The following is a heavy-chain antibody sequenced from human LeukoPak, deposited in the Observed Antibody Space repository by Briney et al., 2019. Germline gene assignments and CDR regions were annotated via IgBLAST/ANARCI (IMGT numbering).Heavy chain of an antibody. J-gene: IGHJ6*03. CDR3: ARAVVGLAARPPYYYYYMDV. CDR2: IWYDGSNK. Sequence: GRSLRLSCAASGFTFSSYGMHWVRQAPGKGLEWVAVIWYDGSNKYYADSVKGRFTISRDNSKNTLYLQMNSLRAEDTAVYYCARAVVGLAARPPYYYYYMDVWGKGTTVTVSS. CDR1: GFTFSSYG. V-gene: IGHV3-33*01. D-gene: IGHD6-6*01.